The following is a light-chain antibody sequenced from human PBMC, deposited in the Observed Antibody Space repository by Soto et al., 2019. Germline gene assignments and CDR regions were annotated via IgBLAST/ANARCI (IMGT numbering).Light chain of an antibody. V-gene: IGKV1-39*01. J-gene: IGKJ2*01. Sequence: DIQMTQSPSSLSASVGDRVTITCRASQTIGTYLSWYHQKPGKAPKLLIHAASTLQSGVQSRFSGGGSGTNFTLTISSLQPEDFATFYCQQTFGTPYTFGQGTQVEI. CDR2: AAS. CDR1: QTIGTY. CDR3: QQTFGTPYT.